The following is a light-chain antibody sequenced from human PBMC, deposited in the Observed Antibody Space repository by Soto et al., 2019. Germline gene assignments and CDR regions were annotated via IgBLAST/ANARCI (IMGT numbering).Light chain of an antibody. J-gene: IGKJ1*01. CDR3: QQYNDWPLT. V-gene: IGKV3D-15*01. Sequence: IVMTQSPATLSVSPWERATLSCRASQSVSSGLAWYQQKPGQAPGLLMYGVSTRAPGIPARFSGSGSGTEFTLTISSLQSEDFALYYCQQYNDWPLTFGQGTKVDIK. CDR2: GVS. CDR1: QSVSSG.